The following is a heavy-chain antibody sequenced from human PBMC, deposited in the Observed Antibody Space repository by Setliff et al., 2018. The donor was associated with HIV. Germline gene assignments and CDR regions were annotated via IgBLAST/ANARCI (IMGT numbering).Heavy chain of an antibody. Sequence: ASVKVSCKASGYSFTTSGVSWVRQAPGQGLEWMGWINIRSGNTEYAQQFRGRVTMTRNTSISTAYMELSSLRSEDTAIYYCARGHSGNDYWGQGTLVTVSS. CDR1: GYSFTTSG. V-gene: IGHV1-8*02. CDR2: INIRSGNT. D-gene: IGHD1-1*01. J-gene: IGHJ4*02. CDR3: ARGHSGNDY.